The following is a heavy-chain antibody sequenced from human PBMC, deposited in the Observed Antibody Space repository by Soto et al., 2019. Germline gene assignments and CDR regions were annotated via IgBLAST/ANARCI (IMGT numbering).Heavy chain of an antibody. Sequence: GESMKISCDGSGYRISVYWITWVRQTPGKGLEWMGRIDPSDSQTYYSPSFRGHVTISVTKSITTVFLQWSSLRASDTAMYYCARQIYDSDTGPNSPYYFDSWGQGTPVTVCS. CDR3: ARQIYDSDTGPNSPYYFDS. CDR2: IDPSDSQT. V-gene: IGHV5-10-1*01. CDR1: GYRISVYW. J-gene: IGHJ4*02. D-gene: IGHD3-22*01.